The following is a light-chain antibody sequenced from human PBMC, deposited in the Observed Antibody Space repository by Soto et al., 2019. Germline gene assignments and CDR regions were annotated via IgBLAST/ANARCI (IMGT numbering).Light chain of an antibody. CDR3: NSFRVSHLYV. CDR1: STDVGGYNA. Sequence: QDVLSQPASVSGAPGQTITISCTGTSTDVGGYNAVSWYQHHPGKAPKLIIYEVTHRPSGVSDRFSASKSGNTASLTISGLQAEDEADYYCNSFRVSHLYVFGTGTKVTVL. CDR2: EVT. V-gene: IGLV2-14*01. J-gene: IGLJ1*01.